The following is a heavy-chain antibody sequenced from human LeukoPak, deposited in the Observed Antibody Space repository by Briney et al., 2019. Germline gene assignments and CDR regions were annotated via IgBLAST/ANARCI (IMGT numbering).Heavy chain of an antibody. CDR2: IYSGGTT. D-gene: IGHD1-1*01. CDR3: AKAEAVTGTFDC. J-gene: IGHJ4*02. V-gene: IGHV3-53*01. Sequence: GGSLRLSCAASGFTVSSNYLNWVRQAPGTGLEWVSVIYSGGTTYYADSVKGRFTISRDNSKNTLYLQMNSLRAEDTAVYYCAKAEAVTGTFDCWGQGTLVTVSS. CDR1: GFTVSSNY.